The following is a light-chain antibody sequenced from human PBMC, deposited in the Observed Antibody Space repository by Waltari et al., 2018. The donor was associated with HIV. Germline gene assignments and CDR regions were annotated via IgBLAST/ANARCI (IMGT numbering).Light chain of an antibody. CDR2: CAS. CDR1: QSVLYSSNNKNT. V-gene: IGKV4-1*01. J-gene: IGKJ2*01. CDR3: HQYYFTPPHT. Sequence: IVMTQSPDFLVASLGERATINCKTNQSVLYSSNNKNTLAWYQQKPGQPPKLLIYCASSREAGVPDRFSGSGAGTDFTLTISSLQAEDVAVYYCHQYYFTPPHTFGQGTKLEIK.